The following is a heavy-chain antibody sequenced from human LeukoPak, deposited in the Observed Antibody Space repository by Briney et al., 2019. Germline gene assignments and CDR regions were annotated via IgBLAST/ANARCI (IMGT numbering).Heavy chain of an antibody. CDR1: GFTFSSFG. V-gene: IGHV3-30*02. J-gene: IGHJ4*02. D-gene: IGHD2-2*01. Sequence: GGSLRLSCAASGFTFSSFGMHWVRQAPGKGLEWVAFIRYDGSNKYYADSVKGRFTISRDNSKNTLYLQMNSLRAEDTAVYYCASDIVVVPAALTDYWGQGTLVTVSS. CDR3: ASDIVVVPAALTDY. CDR2: IRYDGSNK.